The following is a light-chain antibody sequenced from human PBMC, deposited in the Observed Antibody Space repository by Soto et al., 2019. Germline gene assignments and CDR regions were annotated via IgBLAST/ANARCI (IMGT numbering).Light chain of an antibody. CDR2: DAS. Sequence: ENVLTQSPATLSLSPGERATLSCRASQSVSSYLAWYQQKPGQAPRLLIYDASDRASGIPARFSGSGSGPDFTLTISSLEPEAVAVYYCQQRYNWPLTFGGGTKVEIK. CDR3: QQRYNWPLT. CDR1: QSVSSY. J-gene: IGKJ4*01. V-gene: IGKV3-11*01.